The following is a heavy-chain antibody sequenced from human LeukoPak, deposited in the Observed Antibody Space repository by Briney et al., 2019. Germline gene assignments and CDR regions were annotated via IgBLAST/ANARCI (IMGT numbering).Heavy chain of an antibody. CDR1: GVTLSNTR. Sequence: GGSLILSCAASGVTLSNTRVSWGRQAPGKGLECVCRIKSKTDGGTTDYAAPVKGRFTISRDDSKNTLYLQMNSLKTEDTAVYYCTTDSYCSTTTCYASSNYYYGLDAWGQGTSVTVSS. CDR3: TTDSYCSTTTCYASSNYYYGLDA. J-gene: IGHJ6*02. D-gene: IGHD2-2*01. V-gene: IGHV3-15*05. CDR2: IKSKTDGGTT.